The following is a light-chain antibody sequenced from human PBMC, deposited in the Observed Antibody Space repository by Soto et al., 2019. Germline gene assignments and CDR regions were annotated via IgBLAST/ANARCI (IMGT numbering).Light chain of an antibody. V-gene: IGKV1-39*01. Sequence: DIQMTQSPSSLSASVGDRVTITCRASQSINSYLNWYQQKPGQAPKPLIYAASSLQSGVPSRFSGRGAGTDFTLTISSLQPEDFAIYYCQQSYSVPITFGPATTVDVK. CDR1: QSINSY. CDR3: QQSYSVPIT. CDR2: AAS. J-gene: IGKJ3*01.